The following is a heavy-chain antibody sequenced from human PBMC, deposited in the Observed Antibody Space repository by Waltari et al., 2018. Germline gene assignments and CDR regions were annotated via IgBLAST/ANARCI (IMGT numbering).Heavy chain of an antibody. Sequence: QLLESGGGLVPRGGSLRLSCEASGFNYNTFAMGWVRQAPGKGLEWVSAIGGNSGTTFYIVSVNGRYTISRDNSKSTLYLQMNSLRAEDTAVYYGAKNKGFNWNYVLDYWGQGTLVTVSS. CDR1: GFNYNTFA. V-gene: IGHV3-23*01. D-gene: IGHD1-7*01. J-gene: IGHJ4*02. CDR3: AKNKGFNWNYVLDY. CDR2: IGGNSGTT.